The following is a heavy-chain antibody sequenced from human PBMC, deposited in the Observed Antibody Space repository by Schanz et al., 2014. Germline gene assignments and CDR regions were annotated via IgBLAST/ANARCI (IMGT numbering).Heavy chain of an antibody. D-gene: IGHD6-19*01. CDR1: GYTFSDSY. J-gene: IGHJ2*01. CDR3: ARLSVAGRPHVTYWYFDL. CDR2: INPDSGDT. V-gene: IGHV1-2*04. Sequence: QEQLVQSGAEVRKPGASVKVSCKASGYTFSDSYVHWVRQAPGQGLEWMGWINPDSGDTNFAQKFQGWVTMTRDTSISTAYMEVSRLKSDDTAVYYCARLSVAGRPHVTYWYFDLWGRGTLVTVSS.